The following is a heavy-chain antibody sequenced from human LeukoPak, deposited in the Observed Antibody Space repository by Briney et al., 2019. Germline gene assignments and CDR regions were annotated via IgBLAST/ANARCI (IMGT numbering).Heavy chain of an antibody. D-gene: IGHD3-9*01. CDR2: IRSKAYGGTT. Sequence: GGSLRLSCTASGFTFGDYAMSWVRQAPGKGLEWVGFIRSKAYGGTTEYAASVKGRFTISRDDSKSIAYLQMNSLKTEDTAVYYCANYDILTGYSWGQGTLVTVSS. CDR1: GFTFGDYA. J-gene: IGHJ4*02. CDR3: ANYDILTGYS. V-gene: IGHV3-49*04.